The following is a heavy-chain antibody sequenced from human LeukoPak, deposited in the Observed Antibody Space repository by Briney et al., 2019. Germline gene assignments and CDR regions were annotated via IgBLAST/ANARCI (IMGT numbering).Heavy chain of an antibody. Sequence: ASVKVSCKVSGYTFTDYDINWVRQATGQGLEWMGWMSPKSGNTGYAQKFQGRVTTTTYTSITTAYMELSSLGSEDTAVYYCARGHANYDALAGYSIYAMDVWGQGTTVTVSS. V-gene: IGHV1-8*01. D-gene: IGHD3-9*01. CDR1: GYTFTDYD. CDR3: ARGHANYDALAGYSIYAMDV. J-gene: IGHJ6*02. CDR2: MSPKSGNT.